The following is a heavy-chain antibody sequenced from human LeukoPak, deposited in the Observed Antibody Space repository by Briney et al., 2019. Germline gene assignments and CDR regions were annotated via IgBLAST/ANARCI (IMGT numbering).Heavy chain of an antibody. Sequence: GGSLRLSCAASGFTVSSNYMSWVRQAPGKGLEWVSVIYSGGSTYYADSVKGRFTISRDNSKNTLYLQMNSLRAEDTAVYYCARAVGYYYGMDVWGQGTTVTVSS. CDR2: IYSGGST. D-gene: IGHD1-26*01. CDR3: ARAVGYYYGMDV. V-gene: IGHV3-53*01. CDR1: GFTVSSNY. J-gene: IGHJ6*02.